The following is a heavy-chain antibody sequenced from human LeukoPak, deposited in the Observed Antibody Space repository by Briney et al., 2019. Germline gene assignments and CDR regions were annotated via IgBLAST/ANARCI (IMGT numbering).Heavy chain of an antibody. CDR1: GGSFSGYY. V-gene: IGHV4-34*01. CDR2: INHSGST. D-gene: IGHD6-6*01. Sequence: MPSETLSLTCAVYGGSFSGYYWSWIRQPPGKGPEWIGEINHSGSTNYNPSLKSRVTISVDTSKNQFSLKLSSETAADTAVYYCARGIAARHYYYYYMDVWGKGTTVTVSS. CDR3: ARGIAARHYYYYYMDV. J-gene: IGHJ6*03.